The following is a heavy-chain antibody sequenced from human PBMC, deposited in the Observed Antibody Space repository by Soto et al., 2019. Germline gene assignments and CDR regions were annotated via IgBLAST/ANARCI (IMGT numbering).Heavy chain of an antibody. CDR1: GFTFSSYS. V-gene: IGHV3-21*01. J-gene: IGHJ6*02. Sequence: GGSLRLSCASSGFTFSSYSMNWVRQAPGKGLEWVSSISSSSSYIYYADSVKGRFTISRDNAKNSLYLQMNSLRAEDTAVYYCARWGEGEAGYSYIYYYYYYGMDVWGQGTTVTVSS. CDR3: ARWGEGEAGYSYIYYYYYYGMDV. CDR2: ISSSSSYI. D-gene: IGHD5-18*01.